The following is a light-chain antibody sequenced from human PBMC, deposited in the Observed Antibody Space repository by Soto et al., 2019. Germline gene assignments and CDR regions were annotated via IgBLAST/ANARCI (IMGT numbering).Light chain of an antibody. V-gene: IGKV1-39*01. CDR2: AAS. CDR3: QQSYSYPRT. CDR1: QSISTY. Sequence: DIQMTQSPSSLSASVGDRVTITCRASQSISTYLNWYQQKPGKAPKLLIFAASSLQGGVPSRFRGSGSGTDFTLTISSLQPEDFATYHCQQSYSYPRTFGQGTKVDIK. J-gene: IGKJ1*01.